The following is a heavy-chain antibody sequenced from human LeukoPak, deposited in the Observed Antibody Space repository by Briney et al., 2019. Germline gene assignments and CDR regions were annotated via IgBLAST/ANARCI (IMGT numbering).Heavy chain of an antibody. J-gene: IGHJ5*01. CDR1: GYTFTGYY. V-gene: IGHV1-2*02. CDR3: ARGFKYGWYDS. Sequence: ASVKVSCKASGYTFTGYYIHWVRQAPGQGLDWMGWINPDRGGTTYAQKFQGRVTMTRDTSITTAYMELSRLRSDDTAVYYCARGFKYGWYDSWGQGTLVTVSS. CDR2: INPDRGGT. D-gene: IGHD2-2*01.